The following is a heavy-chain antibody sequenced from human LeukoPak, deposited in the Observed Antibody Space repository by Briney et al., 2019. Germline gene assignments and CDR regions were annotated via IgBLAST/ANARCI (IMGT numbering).Heavy chain of an antibody. CDR3: AKVLVDYGDHFDY. CDR2: ISGSGGST. V-gene: IGHV3-23*01. J-gene: IGHJ4*02. Sequence: GGSLRLSCAASGFTFSSYAMSWVRQAPGKGLEWVSAISGSGGSTYYADSVKGRFTISRDNSKNTLYLQLNSLRAEDTAVCYCAKVLVDYGDHFDYWGQGTLVPVSS. CDR1: GFTFSSYA. D-gene: IGHD4-17*01.